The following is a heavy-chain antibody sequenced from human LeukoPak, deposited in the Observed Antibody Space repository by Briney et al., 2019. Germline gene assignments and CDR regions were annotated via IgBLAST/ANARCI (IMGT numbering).Heavy chain of an antibody. D-gene: IGHD6-13*01. CDR2: FYPEDGET. CDR3: ATDLRGIAAAAPGSFDY. V-gene: IGHV1-24*01. J-gene: IGHJ4*02. CDR1: GYTLTELS. Sequence: GASVKVSCKVSGYTLTELSMHWVRQAPGKGLGWMGGFYPEDGETIYAQKFQGRVTMTEDTSTDTAYMELSSLRSEDTAVYYCATDLRGIAAAAPGSFDYWGQGTLVTVSS.